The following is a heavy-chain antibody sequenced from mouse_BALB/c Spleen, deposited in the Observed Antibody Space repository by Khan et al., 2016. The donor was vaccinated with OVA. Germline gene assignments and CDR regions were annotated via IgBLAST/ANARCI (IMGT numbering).Heavy chain of an antibody. CDR2: IYPGSGNT. Sequence: QVRLQQSGPELVKPGASVKMSCKASGYIFSDYVISWVKQRTGQGLEWIGEIYPGSGNTVYNEKFKDKATLTADKSSNTAYMQVRRLTSEDSAVFVWARPTDYYASNSYWHFAVWGTGKTVTVAS. J-gene: IGHJ1*03. CDR3: ARPTDYYASNSYWHFAV. CDR1: GYIFSDYV. D-gene: IGHD1-1*01. V-gene: IGHV1-81*01.